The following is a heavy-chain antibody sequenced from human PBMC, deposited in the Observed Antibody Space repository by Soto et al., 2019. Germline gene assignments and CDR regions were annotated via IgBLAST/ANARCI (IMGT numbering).Heavy chain of an antibody. CDR2: IYYSGST. V-gene: IGHV4-31*03. D-gene: IGHD4-17*01. J-gene: IGHJ4*02. Sequence: QVQLQESGPGLVKPSQTLSLTCTVSGGSISSGGYYWSWIRKQPGKGLEWIGYIYYSGSTYYNPSLKSRVTISVDTSKNQFSLKLSSVTAEDTAVYYCAREAVYGGNALWGQGTLVTVSS. CDR3: AREAVYGGNAL. CDR1: GGSISSGGYY.